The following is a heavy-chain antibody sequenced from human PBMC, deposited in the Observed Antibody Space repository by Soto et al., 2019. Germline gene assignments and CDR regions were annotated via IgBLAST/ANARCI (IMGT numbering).Heavy chain of an antibody. CDR2: ISYDGSNK. V-gene: IGHV3-30*18. CDR1: GFTFSSYG. D-gene: IGHD3-10*01. J-gene: IGHJ3*02. CDR3: AKFTMVRGVHDAFDI. Sequence: QVQLVESGGGVVQPGRSLRLSCAASGFTFSSYGMHWVRQAPAKGLEWVAVISYDGSNKYYADSVKGRFTISRDNSKNTLYLQMNSLRAEDTAVYYCAKFTMVRGVHDAFDIWGQGTMVTVSS.